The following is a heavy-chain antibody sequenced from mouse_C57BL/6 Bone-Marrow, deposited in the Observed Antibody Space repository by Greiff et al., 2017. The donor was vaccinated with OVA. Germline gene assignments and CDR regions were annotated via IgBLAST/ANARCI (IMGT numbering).Heavy chain of an antibody. J-gene: IGHJ4*01. CDR2: IDPSDSYT. CDR3: ANANYYGRGYAVDY. Sequence: QVQLQQPGAELVRPGTSVKLSCKASGYTFTSYWMHWVKQRPGPGLEWIGVIDPSDSYTNYNQKFKGKATLTVDTSSSPAYMQLSSLTSEDSAVYCCANANYYGRGYAVDYWGQGTSVTVSS. V-gene: IGHV1-59*01. D-gene: IGHD1-1*01. CDR1: GYTFTSYW.